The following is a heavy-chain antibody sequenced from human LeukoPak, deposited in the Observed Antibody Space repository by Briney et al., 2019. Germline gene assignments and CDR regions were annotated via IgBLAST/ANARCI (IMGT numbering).Heavy chain of an antibody. Sequence: GASVKASCKASGYTFTGYYIHWLRQAPGQGLEWMGWINPTSGGTKYAQKFQGRVTMTRDTSISTAYMELSRLRSDDTAVYYCARGPANWLDPWGQGTLVAVSS. CDR2: INPTSGGT. V-gene: IGHV1-2*02. CDR3: ARGPANWLDP. CDR1: GYTFTGYY. J-gene: IGHJ5*02.